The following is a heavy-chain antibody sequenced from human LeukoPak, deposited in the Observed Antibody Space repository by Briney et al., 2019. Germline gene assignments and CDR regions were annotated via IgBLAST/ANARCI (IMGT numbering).Heavy chain of an antibody. J-gene: IGHJ6*02. D-gene: IGHD3-22*01. Sequence: GGSLRLSCAASGFTFSSYSMNWVRQAPGKGLEWVSSISSSSSYIYYADSVKGRFTISRDNAKNSLYLQMNSLRAEDTAVYYCARTYDSSGLWSRYYGMDVWGQGTTVTVSS. CDR3: ARTYDSSGLWSRYYGMDV. V-gene: IGHV3-21*01. CDR1: GFTFSSYS. CDR2: ISSSSSYI.